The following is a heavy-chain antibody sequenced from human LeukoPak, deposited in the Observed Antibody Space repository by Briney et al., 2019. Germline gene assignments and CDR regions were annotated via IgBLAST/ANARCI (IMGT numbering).Heavy chain of an antibody. V-gene: IGHV3-9*01. CDR2: ISWNSGSI. Sequence: GGSLRLSCAASGFTLDDYAMHWVRHAPGKGLEGVSGISWNSGSIGYADSVRGRFTISRDNAKNSLYLQMDSLRAEDTVFYYCAKDTTPRTYDYVWGSYDYWGQGTLVTVSS. D-gene: IGHD3-16*01. J-gene: IGHJ4*02. CDR1: GFTLDDYA. CDR3: AKDTTPRTYDYVWGSYDY.